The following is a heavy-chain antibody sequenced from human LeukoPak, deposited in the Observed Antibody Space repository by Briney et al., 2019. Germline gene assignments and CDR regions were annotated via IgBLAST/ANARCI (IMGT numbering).Heavy chain of an antibody. J-gene: IGHJ4*02. V-gene: IGHV3-30*02. Sequence: GGSLRLSCAASGFTFSSYSMNWVRQAPGKGLEWVSFIRNDETEIHYADFAKGRFTISRDRSENSVFLQMNSLRPDDTAVYYCAKVGGRYRFDYWGQGTMVTVSS. CDR3: AKVGGRYRFDY. D-gene: IGHD3-16*02. CDR2: IRNDETEI. CDR1: GFTFSSYS.